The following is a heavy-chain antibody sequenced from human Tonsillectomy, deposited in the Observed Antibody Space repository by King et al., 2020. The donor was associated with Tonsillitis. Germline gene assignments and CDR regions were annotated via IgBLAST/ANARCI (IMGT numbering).Heavy chain of an antibody. CDR2: IYYSGST. CDR1: GGSINSRDYY. CDR3: ARYILTGYEHYYYMAV. V-gene: IGHV4-30-4*01. Sequence: QLQESGPGLVKPSQTLSLTCTVSGGSINSRDYYWSWIRQPPGKGLEWIGYIYYSGSTYYNPSLKSRGTISVDTSKDQFSLKLSSVTAADTAVYYWARYILTGYEHYYYMAVWGKGTTVTVSS. D-gene: IGHD3-9*01. J-gene: IGHJ6*03.